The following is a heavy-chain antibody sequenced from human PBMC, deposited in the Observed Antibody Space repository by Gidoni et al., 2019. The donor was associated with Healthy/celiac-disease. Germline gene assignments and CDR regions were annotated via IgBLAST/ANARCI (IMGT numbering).Heavy chain of an antibody. CDR1: GGSISSYY. Sequence: QVQLQASGPGLVKPSETLSLTCPVSGGSISSYYWSWSRQPPGKGLEWIGYIYYSGSTNYNPSLKSRVTISVDTSKNQFSLKLSSVTAADTAVYYCARDSVGLRHNSHYYYYYGMDVWGQGTTVTVSS. J-gene: IGHJ6*02. CDR3: ARDSVGLRHNSHYYYYYGMDV. D-gene: IGHD5-12*01. CDR2: IYYSGST. V-gene: IGHV4-59*01.